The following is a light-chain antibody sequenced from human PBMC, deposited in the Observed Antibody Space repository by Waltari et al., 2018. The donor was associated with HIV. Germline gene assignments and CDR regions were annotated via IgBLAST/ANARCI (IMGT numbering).Light chain of an antibody. CDR1: SGSVSTSYY. CDR3: VLYMGSGIWV. CDR2: STN. V-gene: IGLV8-61*01. Sequence: QTVVTQEPSFSVSPGGTVTLTCGLSSGSVSTSYYPSWYQQTPVQTPRTLIYSTNPRPSGVPDRFSGSILGNKAALTITGAQADDESDYYCVLYMGSGIWVFGGGTKLTVL. J-gene: IGLJ3*02.